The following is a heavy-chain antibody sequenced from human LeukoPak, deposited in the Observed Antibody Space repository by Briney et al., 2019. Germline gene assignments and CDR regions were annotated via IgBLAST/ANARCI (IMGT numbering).Heavy chain of an antibody. V-gene: IGHV3-21*04. D-gene: IGHD2-15*01. J-gene: IGHJ4*02. Sequence: GGSLRLSCAASGFIFSSYSMNWVRQAPGKGLEWVSSISSSSTYIYYADSVKGRFTISRDNSKNSLYLQMNSLRTEDTALYYCAKDIGVGYCNGCLFDYWGQGTLVTVSS. CDR1: GFIFSSYS. CDR3: AKDIGVGYCNGCLFDY. CDR2: ISSSSTYI.